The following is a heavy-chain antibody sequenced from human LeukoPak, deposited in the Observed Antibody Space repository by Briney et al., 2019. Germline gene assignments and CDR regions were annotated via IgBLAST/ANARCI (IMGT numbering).Heavy chain of an antibody. CDR2: IYYSGST. CDR3: ARTEDSSGFDY. J-gene: IGHJ4*02. CDR1: GGSISSGDYY. D-gene: IGHD3-22*01. V-gene: IGHV4-30-4*08. Sequence: SETLSLTCTVSGGSISSGDYYWSWIRRPPGKGLEWIGYIYYSGSTYYNPSLKSRVTISVDTSKNQFSLKLSSVTAADTAVYYCARTEDSSGFDYWGQGTLVTVSS.